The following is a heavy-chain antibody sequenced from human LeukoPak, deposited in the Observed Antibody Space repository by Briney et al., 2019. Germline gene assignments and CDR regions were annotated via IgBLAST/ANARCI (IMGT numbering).Heavy chain of an antibody. V-gene: IGHV1-46*01. Sequence: ASVKVSCKASGYTFTSYYMHWVRQAPGQGLEWMGIINPSGGSTSYAQKFQGRVTMTRDTSTSTVYMELRSLRSDDTAVYYCARAPITYDFWSGYLYWGQGTLVTVSS. CDR2: INPSGGST. CDR1: GYTFTSYY. CDR3: ARAPITYDFWSGYLY. J-gene: IGHJ4*02. D-gene: IGHD3-3*01.